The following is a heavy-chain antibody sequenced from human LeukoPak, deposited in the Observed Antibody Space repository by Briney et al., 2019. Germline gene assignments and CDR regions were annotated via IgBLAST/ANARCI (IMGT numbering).Heavy chain of an antibody. CDR1: GGTFSSYA. D-gene: IGHD5-12*01. CDR3: AKDMRSRGYSGYDCFDY. Sequence: VASVKVSCKASGGTFSSYAISWVRQAPGQGLEWMGGIIPIFGKANYAQKFQGRVTITADESTSTAYMELSSLRSEDTAVYYCAKDMRSRGYSGYDCFDYWGQGTLVSVSS. V-gene: IGHV1-69*13. CDR2: IIPIFGKA. J-gene: IGHJ4*02.